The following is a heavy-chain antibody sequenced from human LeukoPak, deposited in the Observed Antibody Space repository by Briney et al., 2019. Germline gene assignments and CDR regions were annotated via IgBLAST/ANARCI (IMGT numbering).Heavy chain of an antibody. Sequence: ASVKVSCKASGNTFTGYYMHWVRQAPGQGLEWMGRINPNSGGTNYAQKFQGRVTMTRDTSISTAYMELSRLRSDDTAVYYCARDKDIVLMVYASGGFDPWGQGTLVTVSS. CDR3: ARDKDIVLMVYASGGFDP. CDR2: INPNSGGT. CDR1: GNTFTGYY. D-gene: IGHD2-8*01. J-gene: IGHJ5*02. V-gene: IGHV1-2*06.